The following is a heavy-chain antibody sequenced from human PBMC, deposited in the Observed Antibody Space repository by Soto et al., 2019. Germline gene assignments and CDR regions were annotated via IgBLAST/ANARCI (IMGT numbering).Heavy chain of an antibody. CDR1: GFTFTSCA. CDR2: ISGSGGST. D-gene: IGHD3-16*01. CDR3: VKGSTMIVSSDNHCLYS. V-gene: IGHV3-23*01. Sequence: GGSLRLSGAASGFTFTSCAMSWVRQAPGKGLEWVSTISGSGGSTYYTDSVKGRFTISRDNSKNTLYLQMNSLRAEDTAVYYSVKGSTMIVSSDNHCLYSWGQETRVTVSS. J-gene: IGHJ5*01.